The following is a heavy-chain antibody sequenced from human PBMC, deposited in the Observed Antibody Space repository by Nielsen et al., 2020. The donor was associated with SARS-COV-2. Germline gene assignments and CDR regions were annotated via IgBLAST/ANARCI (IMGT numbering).Heavy chain of an antibody. CDR2: ISYDGSNK. D-gene: IGHD3-10*01. J-gene: IGHJ6*02. Sequence: WIRQPPGKGLEWVAVISYDGSNKYYADSVKGRFTISRDNSKNTLYLQMSSLRAEDTAVYYCAREEGYYGSGSYRNYYYYYGMDVWGQGTTVTVSS. V-gene: IGHV3-30*03. CDR3: AREEGYYGSGSYRNYYYYYGMDV.